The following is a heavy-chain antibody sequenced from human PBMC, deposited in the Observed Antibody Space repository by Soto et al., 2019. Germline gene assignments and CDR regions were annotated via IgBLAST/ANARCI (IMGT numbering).Heavy chain of an antibody. V-gene: IGHV1-8*02. Sequence: ASVKGSCKASGGTFSSYAISWVRQAPGQGLEWMGGMNPNTGNTGFAQKFQDRVTMTRNTSISTAYMELSSLRSEDTALYCSARGGWVPSLDFWGQGTRVTVSS. J-gene: IGHJ4*02. D-gene: IGHD1-26*01. CDR2: MNPNTGNT. CDR1: GGTFSSYA. CDR3: ARGGWVPSLDF.